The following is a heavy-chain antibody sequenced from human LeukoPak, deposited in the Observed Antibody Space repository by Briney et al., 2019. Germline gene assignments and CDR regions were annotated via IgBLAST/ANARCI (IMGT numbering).Heavy chain of an antibody. D-gene: IGHD5-12*01. CDR3: AKDFRDGYNHPSYYFDS. V-gene: IGHV3-30*04. CDR1: GFTFSSYA. CDR2: ISYDGSSE. J-gene: IGHJ4*02. Sequence: GRSLRLSCAASGFTFSSYAMHWVRQAPGKGLEWVAVISYDGSSEYYADSVQGRFTVARDNSKNTLYLQMNSLRAEDTAVYYCAKDFRDGYNHPSYYFDSWGQGTLVTVSS.